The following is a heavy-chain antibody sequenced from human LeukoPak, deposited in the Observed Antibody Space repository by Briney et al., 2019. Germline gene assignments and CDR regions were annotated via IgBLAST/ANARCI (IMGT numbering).Heavy chain of an antibody. V-gene: IGHV1-2*02. CDR1: GYTFTDYY. CDR3: ARRYCSSTSCYYFDY. D-gene: IGHD2-2*01. CDR2: INVNRGGT. J-gene: IGHJ4*02. Sequence: ASVKVSCKASGYTFTDYYMHWVRQAPGQGLEWMGWINVNRGGTNYAQRFQGRVTMTRDTSITTAYMELSRLKSDDTAVYYCARRYCSSTSCYYFDYWGQGTLVTVST.